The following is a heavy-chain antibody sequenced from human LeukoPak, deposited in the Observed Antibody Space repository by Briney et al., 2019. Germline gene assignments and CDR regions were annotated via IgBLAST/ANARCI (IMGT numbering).Heavy chain of an antibody. CDR2: INHSGST. CDR3: ARGTMVRGVIPLNDAFDI. V-gene: IGHV4-34*01. D-gene: IGHD3-10*01. CDR1: GGSFSGYY. J-gene: IGHJ3*02. Sequence: SETLSLTCAVYGGSFSGYYWSWIRPPPGKGLGWIGEINHSGSTNYTPSLKSRVTISVDTSKNQFSLKLSSVTAADTAVYYCARGTMVRGVIPLNDAFDIWGQGTMVTVSS.